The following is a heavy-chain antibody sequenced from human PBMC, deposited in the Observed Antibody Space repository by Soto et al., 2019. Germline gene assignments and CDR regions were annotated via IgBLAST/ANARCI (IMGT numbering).Heavy chain of an antibody. CDR1: GGSISSSGYS. CDR2: IYHSGST. CDR3: ARERDYDFWTGQTLYYYGMDV. D-gene: IGHD3-3*01. J-gene: IGHJ6*02. V-gene: IGHV4-30-2*01. Sequence: SETLSLTCAVSGGSISSSGYSWSWIRQPPGKGLEWIGYIYHSGSTYYNPSLKSRVTISVDRSKNQFSLKLSSVTAADTAVYYCARERDYDFWTGQTLYYYGMDVWGQGXPVT.